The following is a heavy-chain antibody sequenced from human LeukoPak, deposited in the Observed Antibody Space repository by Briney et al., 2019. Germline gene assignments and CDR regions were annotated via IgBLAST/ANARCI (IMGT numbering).Heavy chain of an antibody. CDR1: GFTFSNAW. D-gene: IGHD3-10*01. CDR3: TSYSHYYFDY. V-gene: IGHV3-15*01. J-gene: IGHJ4*02. CDR2: IKSETDGGTT. Sequence: KPGGSLRLSCAASGFTFSNAWMSWVRQAPGKGLEWVGRIKSETDGGTTDYATPVKGRFTISRDDSKNTLYLQMNSLKTEDTAVYYCTSYSHYYFDYWGQGTLATVSS.